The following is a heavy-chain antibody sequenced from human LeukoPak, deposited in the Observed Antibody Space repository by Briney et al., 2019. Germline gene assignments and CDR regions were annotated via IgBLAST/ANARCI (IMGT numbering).Heavy chain of an antibody. CDR1: GFTFSDYA. V-gene: IGHV3-21*01. Sequence: PGGSLRLSCAASGFTFSDYAMDWVRQAPGKGLEWVSAISSRSTYIYYADSVKGRFTISRDNAKNSVSLQMNSLRAEDTAVYYCARIFRYRLVDYYALDVWGQGTTVTVSS. D-gene: IGHD3-9*01. CDR2: ISSRSTYI. CDR3: ARIFRYRLVDYYALDV. J-gene: IGHJ6*02.